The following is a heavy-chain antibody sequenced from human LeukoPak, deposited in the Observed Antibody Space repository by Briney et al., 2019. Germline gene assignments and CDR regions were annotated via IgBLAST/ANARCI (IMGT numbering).Heavy chain of an antibody. CDR1: GFTFSSYA. V-gene: IGHV3-23*01. J-gene: IGHJ4*02. CDR3: AAGYCSGGSCYGFVDY. D-gene: IGHD2-15*01. CDR2: ISGSGGST. Sequence: GSLRLSCAASGFTFSSYAMSWVRQAPGKGLEWVPAISGSGGSTYYADSVKGRFTISRDNSKNTLYLQMNSLRAEDTAVYYCAAGYCSGGSCYGFVDYWGQGTLVTVSS.